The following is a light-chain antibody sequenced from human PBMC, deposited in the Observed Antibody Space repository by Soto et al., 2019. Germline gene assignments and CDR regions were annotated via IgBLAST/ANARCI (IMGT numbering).Light chain of an antibody. CDR2: EVA. CDR3: SSYTSINTLGV. J-gene: IGLJ3*02. Sequence: QSALTQPASVSGSPGQSITISCTGTFNDIGGYNYVSWYQQHPGTAPKLLIYEVAHRPSGISSRFSGSKSGNTASLTISGLQAEDEADYYCSSYTSINTLGVFGGGTKLTVL. V-gene: IGLV2-14*01. CDR1: FNDIGGYNY.